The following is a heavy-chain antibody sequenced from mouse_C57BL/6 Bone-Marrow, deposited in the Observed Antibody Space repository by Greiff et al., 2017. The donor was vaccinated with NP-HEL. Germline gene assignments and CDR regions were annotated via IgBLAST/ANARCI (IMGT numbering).Heavy chain of an antibody. V-gene: IGHV1-81*01. CDR2: IYPRSGNT. D-gene: IGHD1-1*01. J-gene: IGHJ1*03. Sequence: QVQLQQSGAELARPGASVKLSCKASGYTFTSYGISWVKQRTGQGLEWIGEIYPRSGNTYYNEKFKGKATLTADKSSSTAYMELRSLTSEDSAVYFCASYYYYGSPHWYFEVWGTGTTVTVSS. CDR1: GYTFTSYG. CDR3: ASYYYYGSPHWYFEV.